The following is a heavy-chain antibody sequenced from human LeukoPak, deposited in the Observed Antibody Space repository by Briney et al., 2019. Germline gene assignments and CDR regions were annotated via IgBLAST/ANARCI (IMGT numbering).Heavy chain of an antibody. J-gene: IGHJ4*02. D-gene: IGHD6-13*01. CDR1: GFTFDDYA. CDR3: AKAGSSWYYFDY. V-gene: IGHV3-9*03. CDR2: ISWNSGNI. Sequence: ETGGSLRLSCAASGFTFDDYAMRWVRQAPGKGLEWVSGISWNSGNIGYADSVKGRFTISRDNAKNSLYLQMNSLRAEDMALYYCAKAGSSWYYFDYWGQGTLVTVSS.